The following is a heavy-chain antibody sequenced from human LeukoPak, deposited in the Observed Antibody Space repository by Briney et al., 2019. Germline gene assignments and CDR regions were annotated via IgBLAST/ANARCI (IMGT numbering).Heavy chain of an antibody. CDR1: GGTFSSYP. V-gene: IGHV1-69*01. J-gene: IGHJ6*03. CDR2: IIPIFGTA. D-gene: IGHD6-6*01. CDR3: ARGLAARRLYYYYMDV. Sequence: SLKVSCKASGGTFSSYPISWVRQAPGQALEWMGWIIPIFGTANYAQKFQGRVTVTADETTSTAYMELSSLRSEDTAVYYCARGLAARRLYYYYMDVWGKGTTVTVSS.